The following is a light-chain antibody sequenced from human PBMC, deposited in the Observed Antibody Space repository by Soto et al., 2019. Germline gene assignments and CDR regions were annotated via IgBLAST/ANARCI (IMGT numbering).Light chain of an antibody. V-gene: IGKV3-20*01. Sequence: EIVLTQSPGTLSLSPGERATLACRASQSVSSSYLAWYQQKPGQAPRLLIYGASSRATGIPDRFSGSGSGTDFTLTISRLEPEDFAVYYCQPYDSSLGLTFGGGTNVEIK. CDR1: QSVSSSY. CDR3: QPYDSSLGLT. CDR2: GAS. J-gene: IGKJ4*01.